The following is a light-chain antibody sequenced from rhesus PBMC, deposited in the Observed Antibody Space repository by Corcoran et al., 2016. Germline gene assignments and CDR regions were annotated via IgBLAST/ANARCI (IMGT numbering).Light chain of an antibody. CDR1: QGISSY. J-gene: IGKJ4*01. V-gene: IGKV1-28*01. Sequence: DIQMTQSPSSLSASVGATVTITRRASQGISSYLNWFQQKPGKAPKLLIYAASSLESGVPLRFSGSGSWTGFSLTISRLQPEVFAAYYCLRHNSYPLTFGGWTKVEIK. CDR3: LRHNSYPLT. CDR2: AAS.